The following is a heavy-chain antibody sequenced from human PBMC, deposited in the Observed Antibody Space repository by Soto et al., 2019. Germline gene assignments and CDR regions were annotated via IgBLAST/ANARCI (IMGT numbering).Heavy chain of an antibody. CDR2: IGSDGTAI. Sequence: EVQLLESGGGLVQPGGSLRLSCAASGFTFNTYAMSWVRQAPGKGLEWVSAIGSDGTAIQYADSVKGRFTISKDNSKDTLYLQMNSLRAEDTAVYYCARPGLTVHGTRYFDHWGKGTLVTVSS. J-gene: IGHJ4*02. D-gene: IGHD6-19*01. V-gene: IGHV3-23*05. CDR1: GFTFNTYA. CDR3: ARPGLTVHGTRYFDH.